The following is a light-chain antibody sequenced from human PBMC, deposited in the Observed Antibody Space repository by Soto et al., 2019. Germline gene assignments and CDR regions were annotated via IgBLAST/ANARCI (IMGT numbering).Light chain of an antibody. CDR3: LSYAGSNNVV. CDR2: EVT. Sequence: QSVLTQPPSASGSPGQSVTISCTGTSSDVGGYNYVSWYQQHPGKAPKLMIYEVTKRPSGVPDRFSGSRSGNTASLTVSGLQAEDEADYYCLSYAGSNNVVFGGGTKVTVL. J-gene: IGLJ2*01. CDR1: SSDVGGYNY. V-gene: IGLV2-8*01.